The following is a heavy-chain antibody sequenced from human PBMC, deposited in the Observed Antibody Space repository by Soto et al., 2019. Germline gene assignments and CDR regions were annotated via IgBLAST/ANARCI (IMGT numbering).Heavy chain of an antibody. V-gene: IGHV3-23*01. CDR1: GFTFSTYA. J-gene: IGHJ4*02. Sequence: GGSLRLSCASSGFTFSTYALSWVRQAPGKGLEWVAAISASGGATIHADSVKGRLTISRDNSKNTLYLQMNSLRAEDTAVYYGAKDVEGGSLFRGAFDYWGQGTQVTVS. D-gene: IGHD1-26*01. CDR3: AKDVEGGSLFRGAFDY. CDR2: ISASGGAT.